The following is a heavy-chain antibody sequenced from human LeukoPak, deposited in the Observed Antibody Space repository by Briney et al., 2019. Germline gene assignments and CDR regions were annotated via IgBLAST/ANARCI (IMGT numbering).Heavy chain of an antibody. CDR1: GFTFSTYA. J-gene: IGHJ4*02. V-gene: IGHV3-30*02. D-gene: IGHD3-3*01. CDR3: AKISGSAESNFDY. Sequence: GGSLRLSCAASGFTFSTYAMHWVRQAPGKGLEWVAFIWPDGSKKYYADSVKGRFAISRENSKNTVYLQMNDLRPEDTALYFCAKISGSAESNFDYWGQGTLLTVSS. CDR2: IWPDGSKK.